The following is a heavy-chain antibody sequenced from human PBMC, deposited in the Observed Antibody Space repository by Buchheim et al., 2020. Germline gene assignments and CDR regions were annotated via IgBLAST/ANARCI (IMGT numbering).Heavy chain of an antibody. CDR1: GFTFSTSG. V-gene: IGHV3-33*01. Sequence: QVQLVQSGGGVVQTGTSLRLSCAASGFTFSTSGMHWVRQAPGKGLEWVAIIWYDGSNKYYADSVKGRFTISRDNSKTTLFLQMNSLSAEDTATYYCARDVSGGFDPWGQGTL. CDR2: IWYDGSNK. J-gene: IGHJ5*02. CDR3: ARDVSGGFDP. D-gene: IGHD3-3*01.